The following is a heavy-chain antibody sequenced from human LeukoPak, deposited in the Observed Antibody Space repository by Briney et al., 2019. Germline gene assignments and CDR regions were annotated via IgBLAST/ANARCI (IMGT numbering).Heavy chain of an antibody. V-gene: IGHV5-51*01. CDR3: ARTYNWNTWGWFDP. CDR2: IYPGDSDT. CDR1: GYSFTSYW. Sequence: GESLKISCKGSGYSFTSYWIGWVRQMPGKGLEWMGIIYPGDSDTRYSPSFQGQVTISADKSLSTAYLQWSSLKASDTAMHYCARTYNWNTWGWFDPWGQGTLVTVSS. D-gene: IGHD1/OR15-1a*01. J-gene: IGHJ5*02.